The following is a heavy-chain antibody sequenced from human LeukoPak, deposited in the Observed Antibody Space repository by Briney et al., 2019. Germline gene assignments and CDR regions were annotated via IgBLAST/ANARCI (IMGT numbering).Heavy chain of an antibody. CDR1: GFIFSSYG. CDR3: ARRYCSSTSCYFSNWFNP. D-gene: IGHD2-2*01. CDR2: IWYDGSNK. V-gene: IGHV3-33*01. J-gene: IGHJ5*02. Sequence: GRSLRLSCAASGFIFSSYGMHWVRQAPGKGLEWVAVIWYDGSNKYYADSVKGRFTISRDNSKNTLYLQMNSPRAEDTAVYYCARRYCSSTSCYFSNWFNPWGQGTLVTVSS.